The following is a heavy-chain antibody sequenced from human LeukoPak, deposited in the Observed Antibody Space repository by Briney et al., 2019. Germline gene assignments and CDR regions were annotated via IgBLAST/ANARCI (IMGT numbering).Heavy chain of an antibody. CDR1: GFSFSSYA. V-gene: IGHV3-48*04. J-gene: IGHJ4*02. D-gene: IGHD2-2*03. Sequence: GGSLRLSCAASGFSFSSYAMNWVRQAPGKGLEWVSHIYSGTSTISYADSVQGRFTISRDNAKNSLYLQMNSLRAEDTALYYCARDGWADYWGQGTLVTVSS. CDR2: IYSGTSTI. CDR3: ARDGWADY.